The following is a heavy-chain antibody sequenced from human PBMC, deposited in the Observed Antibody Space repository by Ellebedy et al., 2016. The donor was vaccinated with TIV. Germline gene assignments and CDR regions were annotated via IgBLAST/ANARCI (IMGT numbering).Heavy chain of an antibody. CDR3: ARTGGPRGDRESDY. D-gene: IGHD3-10*01. Sequence: AASVKVSCKTSGFGFTSFGFNWVRQAPGQGLEWMGWISAYSGYRRYAEQFQGGVTMSTDPSTGTVYLELRNLRVDDTAVYYCARTGGPRGDRESDYWGQGTLVTVSS. CDR1: GFGFTSFG. CDR2: ISAYSGYR. J-gene: IGHJ4*02. V-gene: IGHV1-18*04.